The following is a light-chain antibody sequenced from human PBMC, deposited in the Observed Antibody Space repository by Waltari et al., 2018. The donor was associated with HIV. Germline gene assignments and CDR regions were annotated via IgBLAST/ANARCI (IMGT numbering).Light chain of an antibody. CDR2: AAS. Sequence: DIQMTQSPSSLSASVGDRVTITCRASQSISSYLNWYQQKPGIAPKLLIYAASSLQSGVPSRFSGSGSGTDFTLTISSLQPEDFAIYYCQQCYSSWTFGQGTKVEIK. CDR1: QSISSY. CDR3: QQCYSSWT. V-gene: IGKV1-39*01. J-gene: IGKJ1*01.